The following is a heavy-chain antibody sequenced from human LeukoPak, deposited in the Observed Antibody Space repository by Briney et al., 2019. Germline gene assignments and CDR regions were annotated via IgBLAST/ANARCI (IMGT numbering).Heavy chain of an antibody. CDR3: AREWAGKGVLDY. V-gene: IGHV4-59*01. J-gene: IGHJ4*02. Sequence: SETLSLTCTVSGGSISRYYWSWIRQPPGKGLEWIGYISYNGITNYNPSLRSRVTISVDTSKNQFSLKLSSVTAADTAVYYCAREWAGKGVLDYWGQGTLVTVSS. CDR2: ISYNGIT. D-gene: IGHD3-10*01. CDR1: GGSISRYY.